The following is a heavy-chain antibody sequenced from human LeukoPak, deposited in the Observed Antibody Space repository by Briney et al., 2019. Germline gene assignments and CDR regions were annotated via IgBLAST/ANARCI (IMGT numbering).Heavy chain of an antibody. Sequence: SSESLSLTCAVSGASISGSGYYWGWIRQPPGKRLEWIGNIYSSGSTYYNASLQSRVTISIDTSKNQFSLRLSSVTAADTAMYYCARISSSNWYNERGAFDVWGQGTMVTVSS. J-gene: IGHJ3*01. CDR2: IYSSGST. D-gene: IGHD6-13*01. CDR1: GASISGSGYY. V-gene: IGHV4-39*01. CDR3: ARISSSNWYNERGAFDV.